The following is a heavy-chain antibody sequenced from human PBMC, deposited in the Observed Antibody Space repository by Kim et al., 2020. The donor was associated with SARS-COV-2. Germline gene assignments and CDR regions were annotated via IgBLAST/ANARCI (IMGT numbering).Heavy chain of an antibody. V-gene: IGHV4-31*03. Sequence: SETLSLTCTVSGGSISSGGYYWSWIRQHPGKGLEWIGYIYYSGSTYYNPSLKSRVTISVDTSKNQFSLKLSSVTAADTAVYYCARDLRARSWGGMDVWGQGTTVTVSS. J-gene: IGHJ6*02. D-gene: IGHD3-10*01. CDR2: IYYSGST. CDR1: GGSISSGGYY. CDR3: ARDLRARSWGGMDV.